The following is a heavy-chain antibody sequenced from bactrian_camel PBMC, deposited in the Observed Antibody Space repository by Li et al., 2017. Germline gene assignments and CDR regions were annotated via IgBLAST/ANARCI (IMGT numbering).Heavy chain of an antibody. J-gene: IGHJ4*01. CDR2: IDAIDKK. CDR1: GYTHSSNY. CDR3: AADAGKYYAAAKAPDMDY. V-gene: IGHV3S53*01. D-gene: IGHD2*01. Sequence: VQLVESGGGSVQAGGSLRLSCAASGYTHSSNYMGWFRQVPGKEREGVATIDAIDKKRYADPVTGRFTISRDRAKKTLTLEMTSLKPEDTAMYYCAADAGKYYAAAKAPDMDYRGQGTQVTVS.